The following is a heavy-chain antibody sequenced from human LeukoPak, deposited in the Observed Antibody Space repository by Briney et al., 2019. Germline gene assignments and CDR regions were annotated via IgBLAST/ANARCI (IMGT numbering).Heavy chain of an antibody. D-gene: IGHD2-15*01. V-gene: IGHV4-59*08. J-gene: IGHJ4*02. Sequence: PSETLSLTCTVSGGSISSYYWSWIRQPPGKGLEWIGYIYDSGSTNYNPSLKSRVTMSVDTSKNQFSLKLSSVTAADTAVYYCARQVVLAATTFDYWGQGTLVTVSS. CDR2: IYDSGST. CDR3: ARQVVLAATTFDY. CDR1: GGSISSYY.